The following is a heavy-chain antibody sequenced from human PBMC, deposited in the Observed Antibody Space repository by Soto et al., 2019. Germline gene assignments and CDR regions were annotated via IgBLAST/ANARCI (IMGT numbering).Heavy chain of an antibody. D-gene: IGHD5-18*01. CDR2: ISSSSSYI. Sequence: GGSLRLSCAASGFTFSSYSMNWVRQAPGKGLEWVSSISSSSSYIYYADSVKGRFTISRDNAKNSLYLQMNSLRAEDTAVYYCARGWDYGYATFDYWGQGTLVTVSS. CDR1: GFTFSSYS. CDR3: ARGWDYGYATFDY. J-gene: IGHJ4*02. V-gene: IGHV3-21*01.